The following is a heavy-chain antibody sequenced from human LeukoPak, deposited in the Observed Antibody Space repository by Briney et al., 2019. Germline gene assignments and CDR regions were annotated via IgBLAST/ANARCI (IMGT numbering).Heavy chain of an antibody. CDR2: IYYSGST. V-gene: IGHV4-39*07. J-gene: IGHJ5*02. CDR3: ARVVAAAGNNWFDP. D-gene: IGHD6-13*01. CDR1: GGSISSSSYY. Sequence: SETLSLTCTVSGGSISSSSYYWGWIRQPPGKGLEWIGSIYYSGSTYYNPSLKSRVSISIDTSKNHFSLKLSSMTAADTAVYYCARVVAAAGNNWFDPWGQGTLVTVSS.